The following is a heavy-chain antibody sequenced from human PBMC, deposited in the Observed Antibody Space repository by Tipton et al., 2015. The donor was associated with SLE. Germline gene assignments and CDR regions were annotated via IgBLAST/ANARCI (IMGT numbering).Heavy chain of an antibody. J-gene: IGHJ5*02. CDR3: ARAILSPLSWFDP. Sequence: SLRLSCAASGFTFSSYAMHWVRQAPGKGLEWVAVISYDGSNKYYADSVKGRFTISRDNSKNTLYLQMNSLRAEDTAVYYCARAILSPLSWFDPWGQGTLVTVSS. D-gene: IGHD2-2*02. CDR1: GFTFSSYA. V-gene: IGHV3-30-3*01. CDR2: ISYDGSNK.